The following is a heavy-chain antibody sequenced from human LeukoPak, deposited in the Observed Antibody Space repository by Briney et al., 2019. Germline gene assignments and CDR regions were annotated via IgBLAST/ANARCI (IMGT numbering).Heavy chain of an antibody. Sequence: SVNVSCKASGGTFSIYAISWVRQAPGQGLEWMGGIIPIFGAANYAQKFQGRVTITADKSTSTSYMELSSLRSEDTAVYYCARSSVVTAMVHLEYWGQGTLVTVSS. D-gene: IGHD2-21*02. CDR3: ARSSVVTAMVHLEY. CDR2: IIPIFGAA. J-gene: IGHJ4*02. V-gene: IGHV1-69*06. CDR1: GGTFSIYA.